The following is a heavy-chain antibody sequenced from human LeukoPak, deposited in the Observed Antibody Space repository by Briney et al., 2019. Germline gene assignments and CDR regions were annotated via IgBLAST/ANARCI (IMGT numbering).Heavy chain of an antibody. D-gene: IGHD5-18*01. CDR1: GGSFSAYY. V-gene: IGHV4-34*01. Sequence: SETLSLTCAVYGGSFSAYYWTWIRQPPGRGLEWIGETNHSGSSNYNSSLRSRVTISVDTSYKQFSLRLSSVTAADTAVYYCAPRGDIEHSYVYGKWFDPWGQGTRVTVSS. J-gene: IGHJ5*02. CDR3: APRGDIEHSYVYGKWFDP. CDR2: TNHSGSS.